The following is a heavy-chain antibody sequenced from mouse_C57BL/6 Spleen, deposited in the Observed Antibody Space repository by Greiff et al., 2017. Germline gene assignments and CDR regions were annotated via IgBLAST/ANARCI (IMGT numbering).Heavy chain of an antibody. D-gene: IGHD1-1*01. Sequence: VKLQESGAELVKPGASVKISCKASGYAFSSYWMNWVKQRPGKGLEWIGQIYPGDGDTNYNGKFKGKATLTADKSSSTAYMQLSSLTSEDSAVYFCARDYYGSSDYWGQGTTLTVSS. CDR2: IYPGDGDT. CDR3: ARDYYGSSDY. V-gene: IGHV1-80*01. J-gene: IGHJ2*01. CDR1: GYAFSSYW.